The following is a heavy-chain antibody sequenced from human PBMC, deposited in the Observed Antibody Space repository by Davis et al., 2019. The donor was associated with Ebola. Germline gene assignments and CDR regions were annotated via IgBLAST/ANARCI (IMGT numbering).Heavy chain of an antibody. D-gene: IGHD4-17*01. Sequence: MPGGSLRLSCTVSAGSISSFSWSWIRQSPRKGLEWIGYVFHTGSTNFNPSLKSRVTVSVDTSKNQFSLKLSSVTAADTAVYYCARLDGDIIFGWFDPWGQGTLVTVSS. J-gene: IGHJ5*02. CDR3: ARLDGDIIFGWFDP. V-gene: IGHV4-59*08. CDR1: AGSISSFS. CDR2: VFHTGST.